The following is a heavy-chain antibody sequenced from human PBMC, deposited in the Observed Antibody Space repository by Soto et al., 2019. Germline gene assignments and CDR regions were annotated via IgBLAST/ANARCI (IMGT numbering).Heavy chain of an antibody. CDR2: ISYDGSNK. CDR3: AKDGVLRIAVAGYDAFDI. Sequence: QVQLVESGGGVVQPGRSLRLSCAASGFTFSSYGMHWVRQAPGKGLEWVAVISYDGSNKYYADSVKGRFTISRDNSKNTRYLQMNSLRAEDTAVYYCAKDGVLRIAVAGYDAFDIWGQGTMVTVSS. V-gene: IGHV3-30*18. J-gene: IGHJ3*02. CDR1: GFTFSSYG. D-gene: IGHD6-19*01.